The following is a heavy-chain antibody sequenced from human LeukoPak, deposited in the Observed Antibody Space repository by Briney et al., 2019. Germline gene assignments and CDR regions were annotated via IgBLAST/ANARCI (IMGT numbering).Heavy chain of an antibody. CDR1: GGSFSGYY. D-gene: IGHD2-8*01. J-gene: IGHJ4*02. Sequence: SETLSLTCAVYGGSFSGYYWSWIRQPPGKGLEWIGEINHSGSTNYNPSLKSRVTISVDTSKNQFSLKLSSVTAADTAVYYCARHLGYCTNGVCYTNNLLDYWGQGTLVTVSS. CDR2: INHSGST. V-gene: IGHV4-34*01. CDR3: ARHLGYCTNGVCYTNNLLDY.